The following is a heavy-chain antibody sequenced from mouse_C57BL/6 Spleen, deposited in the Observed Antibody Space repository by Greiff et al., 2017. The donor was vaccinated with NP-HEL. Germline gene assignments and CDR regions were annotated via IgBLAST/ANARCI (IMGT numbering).Heavy chain of an antibody. V-gene: IGHV5-16*01. CDR3: ARDRHYYGSSYAMDY. Sequence: DVKLVESEGGLVQPGSSMKLSCTASGFTFSDYYMAWVRQVPEKGLEWVANINYDGSSTYYLDSLKSRFIISRDNAKNILYLQMSSLKSEDTATYYCARDRHYYGSSYAMDYWGQGTSVTVSS. CDR2: INYDGSST. CDR1: GFTFSDYY. D-gene: IGHD1-1*01. J-gene: IGHJ4*01.